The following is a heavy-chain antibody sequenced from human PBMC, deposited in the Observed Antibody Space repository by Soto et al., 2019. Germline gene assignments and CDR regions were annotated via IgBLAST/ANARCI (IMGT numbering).Heavy chain of an antibody. D-gene: IGHD3-22*01. Sequence: SETMSLTCPVAGGSLSSYCWSWIRQTPGKGLEWIGYIYYSGSTNYNPSLKSRVTISVDTSKNQFSLKLSSVTAADTAVYYCARDNGRENYYDSSGYWYYFDYWGQGTLVTVSS. J-gene: IGHJ4*02. CDR1: GGSLSSYC. CDR2: IYYSGST. V-gene: IGHV4-59*01. CDR3: ARDNGRENYYDSSGYWYYFDY.